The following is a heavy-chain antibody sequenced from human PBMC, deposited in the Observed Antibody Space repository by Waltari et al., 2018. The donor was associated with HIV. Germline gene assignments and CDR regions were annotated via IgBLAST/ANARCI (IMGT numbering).Heavy chain of an antibody. D-gene: IGHD6-19*01. CDR3: AREGYSSGWYLYYFDY. CDR1: GGSISSYY. J-gene: IGHJ4*02. CDR2: IYTSGST. V-gene: IGHV4-4*07. Sequence: QVQLQESGPGLVKPSENLSLTCTVSGGSISSYYWRWIRQPAGKGLEWIGRIYTSGSTNYNPSLKSRVTMSVDTSKNQFSLKLSSVTAADTAVYYCAREGYSSGWYLYYFDYWGQGTLVTVSS.